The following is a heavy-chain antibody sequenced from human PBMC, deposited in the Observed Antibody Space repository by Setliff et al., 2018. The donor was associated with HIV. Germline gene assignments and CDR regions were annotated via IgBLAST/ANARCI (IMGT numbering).Heavy chain of an antibody. CDR2: IRSKAMGGTT. CDR3: TRIRGYSYCLTSYYYYYMDV. Sequence: GGSLRLYCTASGFTFGDYAMNWVRQAPGKGLEWVGFIRSKAMGGTTEYAASVKSRFTISSDDSKSIAYLKMNSLKTEYTAVYYCTRIRGYSYCLTSYYYYYMDVWGKGTTVTVSS. J-gene: IGHJ6*03. D-gene: IGHD5-18*01. V-gene: IGHV3-49*04. CDR1: GFTFGDYA.